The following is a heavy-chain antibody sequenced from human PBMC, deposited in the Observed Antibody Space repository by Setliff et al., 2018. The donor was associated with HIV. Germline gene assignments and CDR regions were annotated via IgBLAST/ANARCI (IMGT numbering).Heavy chain of an antibody. Sequence: SVKVSCKASGGTFSSYAISWVRQAPGQGLEWMGGIIPILGIANYAQKFQGRVTITADESTSTAYMELSSLRSEDTAVYYCAGIFGYYDSSGYSTPLYGMGVWGQGTTVTVSS. CDR1: GGTFSSYA. V-gene: IGHV1-69*10. D-gene: IGHD3-22*01. CDR3: AGIFGYYDSSGYSTPLYGMGV. CDR2: IIPILGIA. J-gene: IGHJ6*02.